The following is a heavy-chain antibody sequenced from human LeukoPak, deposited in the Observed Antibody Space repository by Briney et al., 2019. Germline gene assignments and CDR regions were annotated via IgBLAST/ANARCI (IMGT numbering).Heavy chain of an antibody. D-gene: IGHD6-13*01. V-gene: IGHV1-8*01. CDR2: MNPNSGNT. CDR1: GYTFTSYD. Sequence: VASVNVSCKASGYTFTSYDINWVRQATGQGLEWMGWMNPNSGNTGYAQKFQGRVTMTRNTSLSTPYMELSSLRSEATAVYYCARFMAAGIKGLDSWGPGTLVTVSS. CDR3: ARFMAAGIKGLDS. J-gene: IGHJ4*02.